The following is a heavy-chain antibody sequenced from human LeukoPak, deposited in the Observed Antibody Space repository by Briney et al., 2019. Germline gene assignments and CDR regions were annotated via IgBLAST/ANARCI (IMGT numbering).Heavy chain of an antibody. D-gene: IGHD4-23*01. CDR3: ARAPFYGTNSRGAFEI. CDR2: ISDSGST. J-gene: IGHJ3*02. V-gene: IGHV4-59*01. Sequence: SETLSLTCTVSGGSISSYYWSWMRQPPGKGLEWIGYISDSGSTYYNPSLKSRLTISVDTSKNYFSLNLSPVTAADTAVYYCARAPFYGTNSRGAFEIWGQGTMATVSS. CDR1: GGSISSYY.